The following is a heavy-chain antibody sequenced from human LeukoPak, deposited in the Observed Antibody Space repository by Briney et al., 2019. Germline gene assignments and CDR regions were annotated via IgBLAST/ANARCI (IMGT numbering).Heavy chain of an antibody. V-gene: IGHV4-38-2*02. CDR3: ARGGVVAAPGDAFDI. CDR1: GYSINRGYY. J-gene: IGHJ3*02. Sequence: SETLSLTCSVSGYSINRGYYWGWIRQPPGKGLDWIGSIYHSGSTYYNPSLKSRVTISVDTSKNRFSLKLNSVTAADTAVYYCARGGVVAAPGDAFDIWGQGTMVTVSS. CDR2: IYHSGST. D-gene: IGHD2-15*01.